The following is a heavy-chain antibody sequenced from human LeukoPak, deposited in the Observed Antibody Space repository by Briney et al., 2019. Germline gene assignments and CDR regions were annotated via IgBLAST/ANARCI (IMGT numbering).Heavy chain of an antibody. CDR3: AKDGAVLLWFGEEAFDI. D-gene: IGHD3-10*01. Sequence: PGGSLRLSCAASGFTFSSYAMSWVRQAPGKGLEWVSAISGSGGSTYYADSVKGRFTISRDNSKNTLYLQMNSLRAEDTAVYYCAKDGAVLLWFGEEAFDIWGQGTMVTVSS. J-gene: IGHJ3*02. CDR2: ISGSGGST. V-gene: IGHV3-23*01. CDR1: GFTFSSYA.